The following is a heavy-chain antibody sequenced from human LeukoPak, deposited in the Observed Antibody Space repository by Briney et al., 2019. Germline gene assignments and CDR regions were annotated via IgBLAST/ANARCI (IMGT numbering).Heavy chain of an antibody. CDR2: ITSTGSYI. CDR1: EFFVGSNY. Sequence: GGSLRLSCAASEFFVGSNYMTWVRQAPGKGLECVSSITSTGSYIYYADSVKGRFTISRDNGKNSLFLQLNSLRAEDTAVYYCPRDPYSGTYSDYYYYYMDVWGKGTTVTVPS. J-gene: IGHJ6*03. V-gene: IGHV3-21*01. CDR3: PRDPYSGTYSDYYYYYMDV. D-gene: IGHD1-26*01.